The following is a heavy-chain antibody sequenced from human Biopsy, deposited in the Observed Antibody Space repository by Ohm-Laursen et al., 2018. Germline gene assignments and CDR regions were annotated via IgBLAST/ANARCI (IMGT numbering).Heavy chain of an antibody. J-gene: IGHJ6*02. CDR3: ARDSGILNYGNFKYYHYYGMDV. CDR2: IYYSVMT. D-gene: IGHD4-11*01. CDR1: GESVTKYY. V-gene: IGHV4-59*02. Sequence: SDTLSLTCTVSGESVTKYYWSWIRQPPSKGLEWIGHIYYSVMTNYNPSLQSRVSISVDTSRNQVSLTLSSVTAADTAVYYCARDSGILNYGNFKYYHYYGMDVWGQGTKVTVSS.